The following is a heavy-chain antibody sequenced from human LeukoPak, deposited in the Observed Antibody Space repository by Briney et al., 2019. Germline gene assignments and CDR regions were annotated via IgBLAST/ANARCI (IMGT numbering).Heavy chain of an antibody. D-gene: IGHD1-1*01. CDR1: GFTFSSYA. CDR2: ISGGKDST. CDR3: ATKRGQGTQLSYNWFDP. J-gene: IGHJ5*02. Sequence: GGSLRLSCAASGFTFSSYAMYWVRQAPGKGLEWVSAISGGKDSTYYADSVKGRFTISRDNSRSTLYLQMNSLRAEDTAIYYCATKRGQGTQLSYNWFDPWGQGTLVTVSS. V-gene: IGHV3-23*01.